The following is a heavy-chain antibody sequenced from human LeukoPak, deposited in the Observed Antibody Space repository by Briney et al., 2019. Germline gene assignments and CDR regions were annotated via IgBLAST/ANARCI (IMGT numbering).Heavy chain of an antibody. CDR2: MNQDGSEI. CDR3: ARDRQGSYYNYYYYGMDV. J-gene: IGHJ6*02. CDR1: GFTFSRYW. D-gene: IGHD1-26*01. V-gene: IGHV3-7*01. Sequence: GGSLRLSCVGSGFTFSRYWLNWVRQAPGKGLEWVANMNQDGSEIYYLDSVKGRFTISRDNSKNTLYLQMNSLRAEDTAVYYCARDRQGSYYNYYYYGMDVWGQGTTVTVSS.